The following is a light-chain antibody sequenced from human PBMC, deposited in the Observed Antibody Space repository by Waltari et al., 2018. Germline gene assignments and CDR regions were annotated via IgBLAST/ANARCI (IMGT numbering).Light chain of an antibody. V-gene: IGKV3-11*01. CDR1: QSVGAY. J-gene: IGKJ4*01. CDR2: DAS. Sequence: EIVLTQSPATLSLSPGERATLSCRASQSVGAYLAWYQQKPGQAPRLLIYDASNRASGFPARFSGSVSGTDFTLTISRLEPEDVAVYYCQQRSAWPLTFGGGTKVEI. CDR3: QQRSAWPLT.